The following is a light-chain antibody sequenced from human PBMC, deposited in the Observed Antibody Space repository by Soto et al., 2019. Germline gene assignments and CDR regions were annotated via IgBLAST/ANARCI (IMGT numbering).Light chain of an antibody. Sequence: QSALTKPPSANGAPGQSVTISCTGTSSDVGGYNYVSWYQQYPGKAPKLMIYEVSKRPSGVPDRFSGSKSGNTASLTVSGLQAEDEADYYCSSYAGSNTHYVFGTGTKVTV. CDR3: SSYAGSNTHYV. CDR1: SSDVGGYNY. CDR2: EVS. V-gene: IGLV2-8*01. J-gene: IGLJ1*01.